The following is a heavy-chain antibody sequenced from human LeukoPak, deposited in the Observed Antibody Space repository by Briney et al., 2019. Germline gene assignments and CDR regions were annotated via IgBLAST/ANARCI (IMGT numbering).Heavy chain of an antibody. CDR3: ARHRMVNRICLIDP. D-gene: IGHD5-18*01. J-gene: IGHJ5*02. Sequence: PSETLSLTCTVSGGSISSSSYYWGWIRQPPGKGLEWIGSIYYSGSTYYNPSLKSRVTISVDTSKNQFSLKLSSVTAADTAVYYCARHRMVNRICLIDPWGQGTLVTVSS. V-gene: IGHV4-39*01. CDR1: GGSISSSSYY. CDR2: IYYSGST.